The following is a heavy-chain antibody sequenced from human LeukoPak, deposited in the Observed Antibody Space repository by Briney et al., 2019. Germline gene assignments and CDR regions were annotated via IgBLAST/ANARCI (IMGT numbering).Heavy chain of an antibody. D-gene: IGHD2-15*01. J-gene: IGHJ3*02. CDR3: ARGRYCSADICSGGDAFDI. Sequence: SETLSLTCTVSGGSISSYYWSWIRQPAGKGLEWIGRIYTSGSTNYNPSLKSRVTMSVDTSKNQFSLKLSSVTAADTAVYYCARGRYCSADICSGGDAFDIWGQGTMVSVSS. V-gene: IGHV4-4*07. CDR1: GGSISSYY. CDR2: IYTSGST.